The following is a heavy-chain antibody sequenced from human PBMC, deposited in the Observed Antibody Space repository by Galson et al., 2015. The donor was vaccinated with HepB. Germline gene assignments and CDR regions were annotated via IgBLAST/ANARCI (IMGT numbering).Heavy chain of an antibody. CDR1: GFTFSSYA. CDR3: AKARSEDYIWGSYRLEAFDI. V-gene: IGHV3-23*01. CDR2: ISGSGGST. D-gene: IGHD3-16*02. Sequence: SLRLSCAASGFTFSSYAMSWVRQAPGKGLEWVSAISGSGGSTYYADSVKGRFTISRDNSKNTLYLQMNSLRAEDTAVYYCAKARSEDYIWGSYRLEAFDIWGQGTMVTVSS. J-gene: IGHJ3*02.